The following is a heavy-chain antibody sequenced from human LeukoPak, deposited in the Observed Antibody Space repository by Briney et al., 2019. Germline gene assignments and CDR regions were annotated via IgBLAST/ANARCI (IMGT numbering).Heavy chain of an antibody. J-gene: IGHJ4*02. CDR2: IIPIFGTA. V-gene: IGHV1-69*13. CDR1: GGPFSGYA. CDR3: AREEMATIV. Sequence: EASVKVSCKASGGPFSGYAISWVRQAPGQGLEWMVGIIPIFGTANYAQKFQGRVTITADESTSTAYMELSSLRSEDTAVYYCAREEMATIVWGQGTLVTVSS. D-gene: IGHD5-24*01.